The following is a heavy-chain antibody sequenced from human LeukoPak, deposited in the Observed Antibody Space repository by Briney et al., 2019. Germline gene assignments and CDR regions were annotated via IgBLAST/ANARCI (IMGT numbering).Heavy chain of an antibody. J-gene: IGHJ5*02. CDR2: IYYSGST. CDR1: GGSISSSSYY. CDR3: ARRGYNGPYRWFDP. D-gene: IGHD1-26*01. V-gene: IGHV4-39*07. Sequence: SETLPLTCTVSGGSISSSSYYWGWIRQPPGKGLEWIGSIYYSGSTYYNPSLKSRVTISVDTSKNQFSLKLSSVTAADTAVYYCARRGYNGPYRWFDPWGQGTLVTVSS.